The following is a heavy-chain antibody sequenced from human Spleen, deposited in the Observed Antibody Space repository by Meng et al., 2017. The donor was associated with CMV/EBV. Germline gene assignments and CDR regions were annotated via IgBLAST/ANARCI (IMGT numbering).Heavy chain of an antibody. J-gene: IGHJ4*02. D-gene: IGHD2-2*02. CDR2: IYPGDSDT. CDR1: GYSFSSYW. Sequence: GESLKISCQVSGYSFSSYWIGWVRQVPGKGLEWMGIIYPGDSDTRYSPSFQGQVTISADKSISTAYLQWSSLKASDTAMYYCARQLSCSSTSCYKGGYYFDYWGQGTLVTVSS. CDR3: ARQLSCSSTSCYKGGYYFDY. V-gene: IGHV5-51*01.